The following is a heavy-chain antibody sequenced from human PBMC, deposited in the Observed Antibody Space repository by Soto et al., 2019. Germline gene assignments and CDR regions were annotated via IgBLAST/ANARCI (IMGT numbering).Heavy chain of an antibody. CDR2: MYNTGST. J-gene: IGHJ6*01. CDR1: GGTISRYY. V-gene: IGHV4-59*01. CDR3: ERDLWGYCGTDCYPRDV. Sequence: QVQLQESGPGLVKPSETLSLTCTVSGGTISRYYWSWIRQPPGKGLEWIGYMYNTGSTVYNPSFKRRVTISVDTSKNQFSLKLISVTAADRAVYYCERDLWGYCGTDCYPRDVWRQGTTVTVSS. D-gene: IGHD2-21*02.